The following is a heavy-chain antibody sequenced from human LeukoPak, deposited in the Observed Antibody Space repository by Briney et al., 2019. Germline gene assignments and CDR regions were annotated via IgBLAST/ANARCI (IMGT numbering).Heavy chain of an antibody. CDR2: INPNSGGT. V-gene: IGHV1-2*02. Sequence: ASVKVSCKASGYTFTGYYMHWVRQAPGQGLEWMGWINPNSGGTNYAQKFQGRVTMTRDTSISTAYMELSRLRSDDTAVYYCARELYSSSWPDSRGFDYRGQGTLVTVSS. CDR1: GYTFTGYY. J-gene: IGHJ4*02. CDR3: ARELYSSSWPDSRGFDY. D-gene: IGHD6-13*01.